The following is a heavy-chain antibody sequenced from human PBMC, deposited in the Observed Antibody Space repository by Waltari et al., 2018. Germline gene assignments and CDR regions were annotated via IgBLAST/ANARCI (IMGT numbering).Heavy chain of an antibody. J-gene: IGHJ1*01. CDR3: VRGGYYYDSNGGYFQF. V-gene: IGHV3-72*01. CDR1: GFIFADHY. CDR2: IENRANSYIT. Sequence: VQLVESGGGLVHPGGSLRVSCVVSGFIFADHYMDWVRQAPGKAPEWGGRIENRANSYITEYPASMKGRFTISREDSKNLLFLQMTDLKSEDTAIYYCVRGGYYYDSNGGYFQFWGRGTLVTVSS. D-gene: IGHD3-22*01.